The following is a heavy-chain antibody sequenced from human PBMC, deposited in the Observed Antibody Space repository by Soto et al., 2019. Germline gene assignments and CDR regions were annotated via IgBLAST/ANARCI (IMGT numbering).Heavy chain of an antibody. V-gene: IGHV5-10-1*01. Sequence: GESLKISCKGSGYSFTNYWISWVRQMPGKGLEWMGRIDPIDSHTTYSPSFQGHVTISTDKSINTAYLQWSSLKASDTAMYYCARRYCSSATCPRNFYGMDVWGQGTTVTVSS. CDR2: IDPIDSHT. J-gene: IGHJ6*02. D-gene: IGHD2-2*01. CDR3: ARRYCSSATCPRNFYGMDV. CDR1: GYSFTNYW.